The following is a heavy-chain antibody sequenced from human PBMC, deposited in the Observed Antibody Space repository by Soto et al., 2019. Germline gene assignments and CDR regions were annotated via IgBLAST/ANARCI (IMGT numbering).Heavy chain of an antibody. CDR3: AHKSPEEWPLDY. D-gene: IGHD2-8*01. V-gene: IGHV2-5*02. J-gene: IGHJ4*02. Sequence: QITLKESGPTLVRPTQTLTLTCAFSGFSLSTSGVGVGWIRQPPGKALEWLAVIYCDDSKHYSPSLRRRLTITTDTSKNQVVLTMTNMDPMDTGTYYCAHKSPEEWPLDYWGQGTLVTVSS. CDR1: GFSLSTSGVG. CDR2: IYCDDSK.